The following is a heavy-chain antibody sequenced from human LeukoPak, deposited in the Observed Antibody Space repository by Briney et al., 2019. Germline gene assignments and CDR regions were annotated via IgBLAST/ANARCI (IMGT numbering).Heavy chain of an antibody. V-gene: IGHV4-4*09. CDR2: IYTSGST. CDR3: ARSGREVTMSLWGYYYYMDV. CDR1: GGSISSYY. D-gene: IGHD4/OR15-4a*01. J-gene: IGHJ6*03. Sequence: SETLSLTCTVSGGSISSYYWSWIRQPPGKGLEWIGYIYTSGSTNYNPSLKSRVTISVDTSKNQFSLKLSSVTAADTAVYYCARSGREVTMSLWGYYYYMDVWGKGTTVTVSS.